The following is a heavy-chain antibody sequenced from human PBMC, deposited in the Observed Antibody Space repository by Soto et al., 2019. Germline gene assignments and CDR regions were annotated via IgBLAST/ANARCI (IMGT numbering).Heavy chain of an antibody. V-gene: IGHV1-18*01. CDR1: GYIFVNYG. CDR3: VMVDNYVTPTPQDV. Sequence: PLVQSGDEVKKPGASVKVSCKASGYIFVNYGIAWVRQAPGQGLEWMGWISPYTGNTHSASKVQGRLTMTTDTYTSTAYMDLGSLTSDDTAVYYCVMVDNYVTPTPQDVWGQGTTVTVSS. D-gene: IGHD3-16*01. CDR2: ISPYTGNT. J-gene: IGHJ6*02.